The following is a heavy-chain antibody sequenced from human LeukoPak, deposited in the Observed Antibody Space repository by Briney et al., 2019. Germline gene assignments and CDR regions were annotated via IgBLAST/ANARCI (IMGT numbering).Heavy chain of an antibody. CDR1: GFTFSKYW. J-gene: IGHJ5*02. V-gene: IGHV3-7*01. CDR3: VYGGSYYVA. CDR2: IKEDGSEK. D-gene: IGHD1-26*01. Sequence: GGSLRLSCVASGFTFSKYWMTWVRQAPEKGLELVANIKEDGSEKYYVDSMKGRFSISRDNAKNSLYLQMNSLRAEDTAVYYCVYGGSYYVAWGQGTLVTVSS.